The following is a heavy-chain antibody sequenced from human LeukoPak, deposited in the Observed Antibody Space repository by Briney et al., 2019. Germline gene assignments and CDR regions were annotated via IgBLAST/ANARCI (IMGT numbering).Heavy chain of an antibody. D-gene: IGHD3-10*01. CDR1: GFTLRSYG. Sequence: GSLRLSCVASGFTLRSYGMHWVRQAPGKGLEWVAFIRYDGSNKYYADSVKGRFTISRDNSKNTLYLQMNSLRAEDTAVYYCAKARGPYYYYYMDVWGKGTTVTISS. V-gene: IGHV3-30*02. CDR2: IRYDGSNK. CDR3: AKARGPYYYYYMDV. J-gene: IGHJ6*03.